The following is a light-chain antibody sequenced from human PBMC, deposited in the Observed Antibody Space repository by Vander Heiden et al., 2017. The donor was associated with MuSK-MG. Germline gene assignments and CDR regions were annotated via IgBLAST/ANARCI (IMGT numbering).Light chain of an antibody. CDR2: GAS. J-gene: IGKJ4*01. Sequence: EIVLTHSPGTLSLSPGERATLSCRASQSVSSSYLAWYQQKPGQAPRLLIYGASSRATGIPDRFSGSGSGTDFTLTISRLEPEDFAVYYCQQYGSSPGLTFGGGTKVEIK. CDR1: QSVSSSY. CDR3: QQYGSSPGLT. V-gene: IGKV3-20*01.